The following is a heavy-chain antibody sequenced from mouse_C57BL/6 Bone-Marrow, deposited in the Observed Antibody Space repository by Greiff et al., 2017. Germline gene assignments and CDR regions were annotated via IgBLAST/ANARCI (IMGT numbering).Heavy chain of an antibody. D-gene: IGHD1-1*01. CDR3: VRKGSYYYGSSPYYAMDY. CDR2: IRSKSNNYAT. Sequence: EVQRVESGGGLVQPKGSLKLSCAASGFSFNTYAMNWVRQAPGKGLEWVARIRSKSNNYATYYADSVKDRFTISRDDSESMLYLQMNNLKTEDTAMYYCVRKGSYYYGSSPYYAMDYWGQGTSVTVSS. J-gene: IGHJ4*01. CDR1: GFSFNTYA. V-gene: IGHV10-1*01.